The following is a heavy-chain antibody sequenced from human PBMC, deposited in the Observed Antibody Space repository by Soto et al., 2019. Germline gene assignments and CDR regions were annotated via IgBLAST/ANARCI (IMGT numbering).Heavy chain of an antibody. Sequence: PGESLKISCKGSGYSFTSYWIGWVRQMPGKGLEWMGIIYPGDSDTRYSPTFQGQVTISADKSISTAYLQWSSLKASDTAMYYCARGDTGYCSSIACPFDYWGQGTLVTVSS. CDR1: GYSFTSYW. CDR3: ARGDTGYCSSIACPFDY. J-gene: IGHJ4*02. D-gene: IGHD2-2*01. CDR2: IYPGDSDT. V-gene: IGHV5-51*01.